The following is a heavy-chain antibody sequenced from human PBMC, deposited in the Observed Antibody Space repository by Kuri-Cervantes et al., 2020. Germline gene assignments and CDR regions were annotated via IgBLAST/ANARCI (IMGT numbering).Heavy chain of an antibody. Sequence: LRLSCTVSGGSISSGSYYWSWIRQPAGKGLEWIGRIYTSGSTNYNPSLKSRVTISVDTSKNQFSLKLSSVTAADTAVYYCARVQIAAAGFDYWGQGTLVTVSS. CDR1: GGSISSGSYY. CDR3: ARVQIAAAGFDY. CDR2: IYTSGST. D-gene: IGHD6-13*01. V-gene: IGHV4-61*02. J-gene: IGHJ4*02.